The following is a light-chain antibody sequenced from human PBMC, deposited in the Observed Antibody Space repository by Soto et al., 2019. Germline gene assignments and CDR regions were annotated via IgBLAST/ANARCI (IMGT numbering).Light chain of an antibody. CDR1: ETINSNY. CDR3: QQYISSPLT. J-gene: IGKJ1*01. CDR2: GAS. Sequence: EIVLTQSPGTLSLSPGERATLSCRASETINSNYLAWYQKKPGQAPRFLIYGASSRATGIPDRFSGSGSGTDLTLTISRLEPEDFAVYYCQQYISSPLTFGQGTKGGYQ. V-gene: IGKV3-20*01.